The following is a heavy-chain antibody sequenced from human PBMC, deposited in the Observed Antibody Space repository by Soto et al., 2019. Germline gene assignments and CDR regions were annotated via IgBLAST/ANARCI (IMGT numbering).Heavy chain of an antibody. V-gene: IGHV3-73*02. CDR3: TRRRYYYYGLDV. J-gene: IGHJ6*02. D-gene: IGHD6-25*01. CDR1: GFSFSGFA. CDR2: IRTKASNYAA. Sequence: EVQLVESGGGLAQPGGSVKLSCGVSGFSFSGFAVNWVRQAPGKGLEWVGRIRTKASNYAAAYGASVKGRFTISRDDSKNTAYLQINSLKIEDTAVYYCTRRRYYYYGLDVWGQGTTVTVSS.